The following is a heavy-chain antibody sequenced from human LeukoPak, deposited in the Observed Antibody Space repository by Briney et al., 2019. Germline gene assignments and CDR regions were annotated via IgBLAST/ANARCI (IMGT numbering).Heavy chain of an antibody. CDR1: GYSISSGFY. Sequence: SETLSLTCSVSGYSISSGFYWGWIRQPPGQGLEWIGSIYYSGSTYYNPSLKSRVTISVDTSKNQFSLKLSSVTAADTAVYYCARALYDSSGFDYYYYMEVWGKGTTVTVS. V-gene: IGHV4-38-2*02. CDR2: IYYSGST. D-gene: IGHD3-22*01. J-gene: IGHJ6*03. CDR3: ARALYDSSGFDYYYYMEV.